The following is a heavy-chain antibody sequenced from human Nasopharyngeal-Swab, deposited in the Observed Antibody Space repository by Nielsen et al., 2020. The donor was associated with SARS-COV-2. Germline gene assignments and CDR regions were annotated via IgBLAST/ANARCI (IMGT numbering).Heavy chain of an antibody. Sequence: WIRQPPGKGLEWIGEINPSGSTNYNPSLKSRVTISVDTSKNQFSLKLSSVTAADTAVYYCARGGGYDSSGYYPVPGIGYWGQGTLVTVSS. D-gene: IGHD3-22*01. CDR3: ARGGGYDSSGYYPVPGIGY. V-gene: IGHV4-34*01. CDR2: INPSGST. J-gene: IGHJ4*02.